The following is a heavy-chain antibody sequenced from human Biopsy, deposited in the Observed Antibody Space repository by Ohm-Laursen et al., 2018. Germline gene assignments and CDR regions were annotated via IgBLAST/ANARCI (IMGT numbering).Heavy chain of an antibody. CDR3: TRGGYYYDSLAYYYWFDP. CDR1: GYTFTDYF. V-gene: IGHV1-2*06. J-gene: IGHJ5*02. Sequence: ASVKVSCKPSGYTFTDYFVHWVRQAPGQGLEWMGRINAKTGDTNYAQKFQGRVTMTRDTSISTAYVDLSSLRSDDTAVYYCTRGGYYYDSLAYYYWFDPWGQGTLVTVSS. D-gene: IGHD3-22*01. CDR2: INAKTGDT.